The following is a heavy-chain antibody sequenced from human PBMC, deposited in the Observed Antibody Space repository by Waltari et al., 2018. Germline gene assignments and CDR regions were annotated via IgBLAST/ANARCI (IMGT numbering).Heavy chain of an antibody. CDR3: ARGEYYYDSSGYHYGMDV. Sequence: QVQLQQWGAGLLKPSETLSLTCAVYGGSFSGYYWSWIRQPPGQGLEWIGEINHSGSTNYNPSLKSRVTISVDTSKNQFYLKLSSVTAADTAVYYCARGEYYYDSSGYHYGMDVWGQGTTVTVSS. CDR1: GGSFSGYY. J-gene: IGHJ6*02. D-gene: IGHD3-22*01. CDR2: INHSGST. V-gene: IGHV4-34*01.